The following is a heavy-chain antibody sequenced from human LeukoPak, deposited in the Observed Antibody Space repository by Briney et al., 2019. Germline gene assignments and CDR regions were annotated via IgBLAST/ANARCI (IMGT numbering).Heavy chain of an antibody. CDR1: GFTFSSYA. J-gene: IGHJ6*03. CDR2: ISGSGGST. D-gene: IGHD3-3*01. Sequence: GGSLRLSCAASGFTFSSYAMSWVRQAPGKGLEWVPAISGSGGSTYYADSVKGRFTISRDNSKNTLYLQMNSLRAEDTAVYYCAKSRTVLRFYMDVWGRGTTVTVSS. V-gene: IGHV3-23*01. CDR3: AKSRTVLRFYMDV.